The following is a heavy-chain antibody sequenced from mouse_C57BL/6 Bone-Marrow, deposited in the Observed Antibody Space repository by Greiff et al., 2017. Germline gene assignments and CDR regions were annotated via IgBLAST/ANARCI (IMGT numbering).Heavy chain of an antibody. D-gene: IGHD2-4*01. J-gene: IGHJ2*01. V-gene: IGHV1-62-2*01. CDR2: FYPGSGSI. Sequence: QVQLQQSGAELVKPGASVKLSCKASGYIFTEYTIHWVKQRSGQGLEWIGWFYPGSGSIKYNERFKDKATLTADKSSNTVYMELIRLTSEDSAVYFGARHERYYDYEGYFDYWGQGTTLTVSS. CDR3: ARHERYYDYEGYFDY. CDR1: GYIFTEYT.